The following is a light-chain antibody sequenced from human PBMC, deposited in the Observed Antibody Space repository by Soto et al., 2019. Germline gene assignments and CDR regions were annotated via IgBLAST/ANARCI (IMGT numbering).Light chain of an antibody. CDR2: AAS. V-gene: IGKV1-12*01. Sequence: DIQMTQSPSSVSASVGDRVTITCRTSQGVSTWLTWYQQKPGKAPELLIYAASSLQSGVPSRFSGSGSGTDFTLTISSLQPQDSATYYCQQADSFPPTFGQGTNLDIK. J-gene: IGKJ2*01. CDR1: QGVSTW. CDR3: QQADSFPPT.